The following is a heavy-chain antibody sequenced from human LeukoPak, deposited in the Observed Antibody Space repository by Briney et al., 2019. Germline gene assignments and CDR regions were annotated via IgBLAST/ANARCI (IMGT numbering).Heavy chain of an antibody. D-gene: IGHD3-10*01. V-gene: IGHV3-23*01. CDR2: ISGSGEST. CDR3: AKWGSGSYYKGSFDY. J-gene: IGHJ4*02. CDR1: GFTFSSYA. Sequence: PGGSLRLSCAASGFTFSSYAMSWVRQAPGKGLEWVSTISGSGESTYYADSVKGRFTISRDNSKNTLYLQMNSLRAEGTAVYYCAKWGSGSYYKGSFDYWGQGTLVTVSS.